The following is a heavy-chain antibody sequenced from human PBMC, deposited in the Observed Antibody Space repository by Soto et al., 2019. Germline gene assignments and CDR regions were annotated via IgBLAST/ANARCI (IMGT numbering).Heavy chain of an antibody. J-gene: IGHJ4*02. Sequence: ASVKVSCKASGYTFTNYDINWVRQAPGQGLEWMGWVNPYNGNTGYAQNFQGRVTLTRSTSISTAYMELSSLRSEDTAVYYCAGGPGDLGYCECWGKRALVIASS. D-gene: IGHD3-10*01. CDR1: GYTFTNYD. CDR2: VNPYNGNT. V-gene: IGHV1-8*01. CDR3: AGGPGDLGYCEC.